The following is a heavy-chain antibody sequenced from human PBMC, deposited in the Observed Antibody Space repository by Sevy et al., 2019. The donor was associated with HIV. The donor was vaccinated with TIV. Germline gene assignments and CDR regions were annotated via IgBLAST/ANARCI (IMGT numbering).Heavy chain of an antibody. CDR2: IRYDGSTK. V-gene: IGHV3-30*02. Sequence: GWSLRLSCAASGFTFRSYGMHWVRQAPGKGLEWVAFIRYDGSTKYYADSVKGRFTISRDNSKNTLYLQMNSLRGDDTSLYYCAKGLGMVQGALLSDDIWGQGTMVTVSS. J-gene: IGHJ3*02. CDR1: GFTFRSYG. D-gene: IGHD3-10*01. CDR3: AKGLGMVQGALLSDDI.